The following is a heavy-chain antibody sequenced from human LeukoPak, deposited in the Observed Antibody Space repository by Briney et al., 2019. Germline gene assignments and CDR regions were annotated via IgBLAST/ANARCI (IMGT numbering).Heavy chain of an antibody. CDR2: IYTSGNT. J-gene: IGHJ6*03. CDR1: GGSISSYY. Sequence: SETLSLTCTVSGGSISSYYWSWIRQPAGKGLEWIGRIYTSGNTNYNPSLKSRVTISLDTSKNQFSLRLSSVTAADTAVYYCARFPGSAEYRHYYYMDVWGKGTTVTVSS. D-gene: IGHD2-15*01. V-gene: IGHV4-4*07. CDR3: ARFPGSAEYRHYYYMDV.